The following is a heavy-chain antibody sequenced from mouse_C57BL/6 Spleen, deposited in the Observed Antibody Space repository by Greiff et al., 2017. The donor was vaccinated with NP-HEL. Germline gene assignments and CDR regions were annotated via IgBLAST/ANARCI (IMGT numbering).Heavy chain of an antibody. CDR3: ARNFYDGYHYAMDY. D-gene: IGHD2-3*01. CDR1: GFSLTSYG. Sequence: VMLVESGPGLVQPSQSLSITCTVSGFSLTSYGVHWVRQSPGKGLEWLGVIWSGGSTDYNAAFISRLSISKDNSKSQVFFKMNSLQADDTAIYYCARNFYDGYHYAMDYWGQGTSVTVSS. V-gene: IGHV2-2*01. J-gene: IGHJ4*01. CDR2: IWSGGST.